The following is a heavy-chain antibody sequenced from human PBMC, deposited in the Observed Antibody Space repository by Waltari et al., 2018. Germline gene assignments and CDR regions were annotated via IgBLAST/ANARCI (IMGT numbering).Heavy chain of an antibody. D-gene: IGHD4-4*01. Sequence: QVQLVESGGGVVQPGGSLRLSCAASGFSFSSYGMHWVRQAPGKGLGGVAVRRHDGSNQYYADSVKGRFTIARDNAKNTLYLQMNSLRVEDTAVYYCAKDGLQYAFDYWGQGTLVTVAS. J-gene: IGHJ4*02. CDR3: AKDGLQYAFDY. CDR1: GFSFSSYG. V-gene: IGHV3-30*02. CDR2: RRHDGSNQ.